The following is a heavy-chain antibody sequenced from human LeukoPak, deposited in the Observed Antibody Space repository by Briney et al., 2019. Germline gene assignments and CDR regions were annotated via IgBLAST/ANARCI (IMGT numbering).Heavy chain of an antibody. J-gene: IGHJ6*04. V-gene: IGHV4-38-2*02. CDR1: NYSISSGYY. Sequence: SETLSLTCTVSNYSISSGYYWGWIRPPPGKGLEWIGTIYHSGSTYYNPSLKSRVNISVDKSKNQFALKLTSVTAADTAVYYCARRILMDVWGKGTTVTVSS. CDR3: ARRILMDV. D-gene: IGHD2-15*01. CDR2: IYHSGST.